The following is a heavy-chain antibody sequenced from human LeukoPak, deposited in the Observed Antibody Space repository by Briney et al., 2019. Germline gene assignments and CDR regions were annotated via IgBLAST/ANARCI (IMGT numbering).Heavy chain of an antibody. CDR3: AREIVVVPAAYDY. CDR1: GDSITGYY. Sequence: PSETLSLTCSVSGDSITGYYWGWIRQPPGKGLEWIGNIYYTGNTYYNSSLKSRVTISVDTSKNQFSLKLSSVTAADTAVYYCAREIVVVPAAYDYWGQGTLVTVSS. J-gene: IGHJ4*02. D-gene: IGHD2-2*01. V-gene: IGHV4-38-2*02. CDR2: IYYTGNT.